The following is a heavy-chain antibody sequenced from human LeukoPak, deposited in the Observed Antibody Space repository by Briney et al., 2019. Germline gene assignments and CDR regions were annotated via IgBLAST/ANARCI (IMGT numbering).Heavy chain of an antibody. Sequence: SETLSLTCTVSGGSISSYYWSWIRQPPGKGLEWIGYIYYSGSTNCNPSLKSRVTISVDTSKNQFSLKLSSVTAADTAVYYCARGGGPDYYYDSSGPRIWLDPWGQGTLVTVSS. CDR3: ARGGGPDYYYDSSGPRIWLDP. CDR2: IYYSGST. V-gene: IGHV4-59*01. CDR1: GGSISSYY. D-gene: IGHD3-22*01. J-gene: IGHJ5*02.